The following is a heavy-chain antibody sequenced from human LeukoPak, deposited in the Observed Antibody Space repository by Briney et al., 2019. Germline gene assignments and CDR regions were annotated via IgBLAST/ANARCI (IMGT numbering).Heavy chain of an antibody. Sequence: GGSLRLSCAASGFTFSSYGMNWVRQAPGKGLAWVSAISGSGATTYYADSVKGRFAISRDNSKNTLYLQMNSLRAEDTAVYYCARDRVYSYELNYYYHYMDVWGKGTTVTVSS. CDR3: ARDRVYSYELNYYYHYMDV. CDR2: ISGSGATT. J-gene: IGHJ6*03. V-gene: IGHV3-23*01. D-gene: IGHD5-18*01. CDR1: GFTFSSYG.